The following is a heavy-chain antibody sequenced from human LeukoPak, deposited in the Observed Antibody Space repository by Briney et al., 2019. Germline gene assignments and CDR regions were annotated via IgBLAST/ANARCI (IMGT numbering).Heavy chain of an antibody. J-gene: IGHJ4*02. Sequence: GGSLRLSCAPSGFTFSSTSMNWVRQAPGKGLEWVAFIGSRTGNIYYADSVKGRFSISRDNAKDSVYLQMNSLGVDDTAVYYCARETEPLDYGASTKIDYWGQGTLVTVSS. CDR3: ARETEPLDYGASTKIDY. CDR2: IGSRTGNI. V-gene: IGHV3-21*01. D-gene: IGHD4/OR15-4a*01. CDR1: GFTFSSTS.